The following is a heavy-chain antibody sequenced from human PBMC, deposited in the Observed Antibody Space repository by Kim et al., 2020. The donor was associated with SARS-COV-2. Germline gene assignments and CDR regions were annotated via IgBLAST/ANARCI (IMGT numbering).Heavy chain of an antibody. D-gene: IGHD3-16*01. J-gene: IGHJ3*02. CDR3: VRDRMGGAFDM. CDR2: ITKSSTTI. CDR1: GFTFSAYD. Sequence: GVPLRLSCATSGFTFSAYDMNWVRQAPGKGLEWLSFITKSSTTIYYVDSVEGRFTISRDNAKNSLFLQMNSLRDEDTALYYCVRDRMGGAFDMWGQGTMV. V-gene: IGHV3-48*02.